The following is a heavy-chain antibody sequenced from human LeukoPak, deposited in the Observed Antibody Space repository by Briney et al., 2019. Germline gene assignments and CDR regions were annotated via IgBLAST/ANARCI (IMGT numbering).Heavy chain of an antibody. CDR2: INHRGSS. D-gene: IGHD2-15*01. CDR1: GDSFSAYF. Sequence: SETRSLTCAVYGDSFSAYFWNWIRQAPGKPLEYIGEINHRGSSHYNPSLKTRVTLSVDTSKNQFSLMLTSVTAADTALYFCARGSSFDGYCSAGACDAGYYDSWGQGTPVTVSS. J-gene: IGHJ4*02. CDR3: ARGSSFDGYCSAGACDAGYYDS. V-gene: IGHV4-34*01.